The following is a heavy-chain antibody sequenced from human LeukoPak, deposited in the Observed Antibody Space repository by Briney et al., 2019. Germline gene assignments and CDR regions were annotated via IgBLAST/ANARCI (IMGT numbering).Heavy chain of an antibody. CDR2: INTNTGHP. CDR3: ARAGSFYDSSGYYPH. Sequence: ASVKVSCKASGYTFTSYAIYWVRQAPGQGLEWMGGINTNTGHPVYAQGFTGRCVFSLDTSVSTACLQISSLKVEDTAVYYCARAGSFYDSSGYYPHWGQRTLVTVSS. D-gene: IGHD3-22*01. J-gene: IGHJ4*02. CDR1: GYTFTSYA. V-gene: IGHV7-4-1*02.